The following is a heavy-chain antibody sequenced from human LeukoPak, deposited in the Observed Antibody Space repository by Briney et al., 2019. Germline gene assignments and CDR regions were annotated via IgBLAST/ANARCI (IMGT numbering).Heavy chain of an antibody. CDR3: ATDRATQYFDY. Sequence: GGSLRLSCAASGFTFSSYGMHWVRQAPGKGLEWVAFIWYDGSNKYYADSVKGRITISRDNSRSTLFLQMNSLRAEDTAVYYCATDRATQYFDYWGQGTLVSVSS. D-gene: IGHD2-15*01. CDR2: IWYDGSNK. J-gene: IGHJ4*02. CDR1: GFTFSSYG. V-gene: IGHV3-30*02.